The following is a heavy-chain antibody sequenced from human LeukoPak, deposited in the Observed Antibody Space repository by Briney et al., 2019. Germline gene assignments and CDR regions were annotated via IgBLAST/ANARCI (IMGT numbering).Heavy chain of an antibody. CDR3: AKFYDFDSRGYYSD. J-gene: IGHJ4*02. Sequence: GRSLRLSCASSGFSIRTFGMTWVRQAAGKGLEWVSTLSAGTESSYYADAVKGRFTVSRDYSKNTLYLQMTNLRADDTAVYYCAKFYDFDSRGYYSDWGQGTLVTVSS. V-gene: IGHV3-23*01. D-gene: IGHD3-22*01. CDR1: GFSIRTFG. CDR2: LSAGTESS.